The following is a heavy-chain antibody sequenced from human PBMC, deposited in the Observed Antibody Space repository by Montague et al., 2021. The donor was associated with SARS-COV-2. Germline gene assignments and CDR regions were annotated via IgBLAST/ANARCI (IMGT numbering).Heavy chain of an antibody. CDR2: ISSSGGGSTK. CDR1: GFTFRDYY. V-gene: IGHV3-11*04. D-gene: IGHD2-21*01. Sequence: SLRLSCAASGFTFRDYYMTWIRQAPGKGLEWISYISSSGGGSTKHYTDSVKGRFTISRDNAKNSLYLQMNSLRVEDTAIYYCARDRDWDDWCGMDVWGQGTTVTVSS. CDR3: ARDRDWDDWCGMDV. J-gene: IGHJ6*02.